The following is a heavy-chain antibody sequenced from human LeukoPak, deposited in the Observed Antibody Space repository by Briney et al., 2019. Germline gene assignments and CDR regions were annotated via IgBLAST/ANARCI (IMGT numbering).Heavy chain of an antibody. CDR3: AKGITGELRLYYFDY. CDR1: GFTFSSYS. D-gene: IGHD1-26*01. CDR2: ISSSSSTI. V-gene: IGHV3-48*04. Sequence: GGSLRLSCAASGFTFSSYSMNWVRQAPGKGLEWVSYISSSSSTIYYADSVKGRFTISRDNAKNSLYLQMNSLRAEDMALYYCAKGITGELRLYYFDYWGQGTLVTVSS. J-gene: IGHJ4*02.